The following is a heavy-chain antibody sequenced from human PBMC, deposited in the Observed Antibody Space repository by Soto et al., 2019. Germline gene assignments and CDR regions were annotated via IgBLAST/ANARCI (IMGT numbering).Heavy chain of an antibody. D-gene: IGHD6-13*01. J-gene: IGHJ4*02. Sequence: EVQLVESGGGLVQPGGSLRLPCAASGFTFSSYSMNWVRQAPGKGLEWVSYISSSSSTIYYADSVKGRFTITRDNAKNSLYLQMNSLRDEGPAVYYCARARSSSLYFFDYWGQGTLVTVSS. V-gene: IGHV3-48*02. CDR2: ISSSSSTI. CDR1: GFTFSSYS. CDR3: ARARSSSLYFFDY.